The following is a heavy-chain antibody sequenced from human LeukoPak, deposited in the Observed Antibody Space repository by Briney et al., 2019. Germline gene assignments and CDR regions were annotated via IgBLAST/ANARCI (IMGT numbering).Heavy chain of an antibody. V-gene: IGHV4-39*01. CDR1: GGSISGSGYY. J-gene: IGHJ4*02. Sequence: SETLSLTCTVSGGSISGSGYYWGWIRQPPGKGLEWIGIIYYGGSTYYNPSLKSRVTISVDTSKNQFSLKLSSVTAADTAVYYCARSPLYPYSSGLADYWGQGTLVTVSS. CDR3: ARSPLYPYSSGLADY. D-gene: IGHD6-19*01. CDR2: IYYGGST.